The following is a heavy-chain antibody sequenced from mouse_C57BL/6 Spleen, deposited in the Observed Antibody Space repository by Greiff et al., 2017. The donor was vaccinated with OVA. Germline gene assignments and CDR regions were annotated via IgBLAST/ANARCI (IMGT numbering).Heavy chain of an antibody. J-gene: IGHJ2*01. D-gene: IGHD2-3*01. V-gene: IGHV14-1*01. CDR1: GFNINDYY. CDR2: IDPEDGDT. CDR3: TTRGGIYDGYL. Sequence: VQLQQSGAELVRPGASVKLSCTASGFNINDYYMHWVKQRPEQGLEWIGRIDPEDGDTEYAPKFQGKATMTADTSSNTAYLQLSSLTSEDTAVYYCTTRGGIYDGYLWGQGTTLTVSS.